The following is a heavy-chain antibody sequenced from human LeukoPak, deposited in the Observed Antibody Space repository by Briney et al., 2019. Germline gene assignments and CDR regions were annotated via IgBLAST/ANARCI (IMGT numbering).Heavy chain of an antibody. CDR2: INHSGST. J-gene: IGHJ5*02. CDR1: GGSFSGYY. D-gene: IGHD2-8*02. CDR3: ARVRRTTGRWFDP. V-gene: IGHV4-34*01. Sequence: SETLSLTCAVYGGSFSGYYWSWIRQPPGKGLEWIGEINHSGSTNYNPSLKSRVTISVDTSKNQFSLKLSSVTAADTAVYYCARVRRTTGRWFDPWGQGTLVTVPS.